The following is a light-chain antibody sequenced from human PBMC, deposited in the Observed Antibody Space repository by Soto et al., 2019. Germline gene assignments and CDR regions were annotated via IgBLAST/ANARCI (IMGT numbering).Light chain of an antibody. V-gene: IGKV3-20*01. CDR3: QQYASFLRT. J-gene: IGKJ1*01. CDR2: GAS. CDR1: QSVSSSY. Sequence: EIVLTQSPGTLYISAGERATLSCRASQSVSSSYLAWYQQKPGQAPRLLIYGASRRATGIPDRFSGSGSGKDFTLTISRLEPEDFAVYYCQQYASFLRTFGQGTKVEIK.